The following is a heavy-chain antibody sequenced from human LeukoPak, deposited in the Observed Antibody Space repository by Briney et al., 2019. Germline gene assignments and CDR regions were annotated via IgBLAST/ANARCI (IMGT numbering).Heavy chain of an antibody. J-gene: IGHJ4*02. D-gene: IGHD5-12*01. CDR1: GYTFTSYG. Sequence: ASVKVSCKASGYTFTSYGISWVRQAPRQGLEWMGWISAYNGNTNYAQKLQGRVTMTTDTSTSTAFMELRSLRSDDTAVYYCARDPNVDTVGTSGVWYTPRYFNYWGQGTLVTVSS. V-gene: IGHV1-18*01. CDR3: ARDPNVDTVGTSGVWYTPRYFNY. CDR2: ISAYNGNT.